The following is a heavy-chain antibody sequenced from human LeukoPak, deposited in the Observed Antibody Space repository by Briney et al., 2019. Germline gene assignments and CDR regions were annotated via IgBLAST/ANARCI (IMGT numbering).Heavy chain of an antibody. CDR2: IYYSGST. V-gene: IGHV4-31*01. J-gene: IGHJ5*02. D-gene: IGHD3-10*01. CDR1: GGSISSAGYY. CDR3: AAYGLGSSRRFDP. Sequence: SETLSLTCTVSGGSISSAGYYWTWIRQHPGKGLEWIGYIYYSGSTYYSPSLKSPVTISLDMSKNQFSLNLSSVTAADTAVYYCAAYGLGSSRRFDPWGQGTLVTVSS.